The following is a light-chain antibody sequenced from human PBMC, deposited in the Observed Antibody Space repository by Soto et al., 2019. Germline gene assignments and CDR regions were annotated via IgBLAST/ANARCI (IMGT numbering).Light chain of an antibody. CDR2: GAS. CDR1: QSVGSSY. V-gene: IGKV3D-15*01. J-gene: IGKJ4*01. Sequence: EIVLTQSPGTLSLSPGERATLSCRASQSVGSSYLAWYQQRPGQAPRVLIYGASNRATGIPDRFSGSGSGTEFTLTISSLQSEDFAVYYCQQYNNWPLAFGGGTKV. CDR3: QQYNNWPLA.